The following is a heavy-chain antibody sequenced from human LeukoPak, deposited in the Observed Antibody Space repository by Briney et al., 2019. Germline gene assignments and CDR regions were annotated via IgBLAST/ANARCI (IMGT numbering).Heavy chain of an antibody. CDR1: GGSISSGGYY. V-gene: IGHV4-31*03. J-gene: IGHJ4*02. CDR3: ARGYGGSYQYFDD. CDR2: IYYSGST. Sequence: SETLSLTCTVSGGSISSGGYYWSWIRQHPGKGLEWIGYIYYSGSTYYNPSLKSRVTISIDTSKNQFSLNLSSVTAADTAVYYCARGYGGSYQYFDDWGQGTLVTVSS. D-gene: IGHD1-26*01.